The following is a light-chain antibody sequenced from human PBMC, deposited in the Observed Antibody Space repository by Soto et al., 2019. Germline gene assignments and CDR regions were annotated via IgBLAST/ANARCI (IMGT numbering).Light chain of an antibody. Sequence: DIQMTQSPSSLSASVGDRVTITCQASQDISNYLNWYQQKPGKAPKLLIYDASNLETGVPSRFSGSRYGTDFTFTISSLQPEDIATYYCQQYDNLPLFTFGPGTKVYI. V-gene: IGKV1-33*01. CDR1: QDISNY. CDR2: DAS. J-gene: IGKJ3*01. CDR3: QQYDNLPLFT.